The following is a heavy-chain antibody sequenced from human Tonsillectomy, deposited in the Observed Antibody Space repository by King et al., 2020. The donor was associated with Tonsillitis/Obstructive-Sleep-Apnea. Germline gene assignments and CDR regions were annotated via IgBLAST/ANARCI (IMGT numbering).Heavy chain of an antibody. V-gene: IGHV1-46*01. CDR2: INPSGGST. Sequence: QVQLVESGAEVKKPGASVKVSCKASGYTFTSYYMHWVRQAPGQGLEWMGIINPSGGSTSYAQKFQGRVTMTRDTSTSTVYMELSSLRSEDTAVYYCARENLESPANGDHYFDYWGQGTLVTVSS. D-gene: IGHD4-17*01. J-gene: IGHJ4*02. CDR3: ARENLESPANGDHYFDY. CDR1: GYTFTSYY.